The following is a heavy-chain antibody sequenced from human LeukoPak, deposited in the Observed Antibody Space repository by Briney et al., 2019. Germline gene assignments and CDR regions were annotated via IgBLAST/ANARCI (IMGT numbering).Heavy chain of an antibody. CDR3: AILTVTTSFDY. Sequence: GGSLRLSCAASGFTFSSYWMNWVRQAPGKRLEWVANIKQDGSEKYYVDSVKGRFTISRDNAKNSLYLQMNSLRAEDTAVYYCAILTVTTSFDYWGQGTLVTVSS. J-gene: IGHJ4*02. D-gene: IGHD4-17*01. CDR1: GFTFSSYW. V-gene: IGHV3-7*01. CDR2: IKQDGSEK.